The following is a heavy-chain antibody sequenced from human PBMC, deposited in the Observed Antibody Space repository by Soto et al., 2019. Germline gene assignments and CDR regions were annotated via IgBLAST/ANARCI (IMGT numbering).Heavy chain of an antibody. D-gene: IGHD2-15*01. CDR2: IYPSDSYA. Sequence: PGESLKISCNVSGYKFTTYWINWVRQMPGKGLEWMGRIYPSDSYAMYSPSFQGHVTISVDRSNGTAYLHWSSLRASDTAMYYCAYHPRRYSATEQWSVSWGQGTPVTVSS. CDR3: AYHPRRYSATEQWSVS. J-gene: IGHJ5*02. V-gene: IGHV5-10-1*01. CDR1: GYKFTTYW.